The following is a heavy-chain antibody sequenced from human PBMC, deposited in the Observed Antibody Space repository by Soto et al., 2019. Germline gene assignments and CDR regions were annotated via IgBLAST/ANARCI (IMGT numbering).Heavy chain of an antibody. V-gene: IGHV1-69*13. J-gene: IGHJ6*02. CDR1: RGAFKSYS. Sequence: SVEVSCKASRGAFKSYSMSWLRQAPGKGLEWMGGIIPIFGTANYAQKFQGRVTITADESTSTAYMELSSLRSEDTAVYYCARSQAYYYYGMDVWGQGTTVTVSS. CDR2: IIPIFGTA. CDR3: ARSQAYYYYGMDV.